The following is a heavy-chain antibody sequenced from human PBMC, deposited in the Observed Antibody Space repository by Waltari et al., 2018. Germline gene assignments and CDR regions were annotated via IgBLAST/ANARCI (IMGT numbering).Heavy chain of an antibody. CDR1: GYTFTGYF. V-gene: IGHV1-2*02. CDR3: ARDSSTARLFDY. D-gene: IGHD4-4*01. Sequence: QVQLVQSGAEVKKPGASVQVSCRASGYTFTGYFMHWVRQAPGQGLEWMGWINPNSGGTNYAQKLQGSVTMTRDTSISTAYMELSRLRSDDTAVYYCARDSSTARLFDYWGQGTLVTVSS. J-gene: IGHJ4*02. CDR2: INPNSGGT.